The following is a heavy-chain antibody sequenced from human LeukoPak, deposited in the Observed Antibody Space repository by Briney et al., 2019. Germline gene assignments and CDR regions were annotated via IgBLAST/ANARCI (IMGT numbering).Heavy chain of an antibody. D-gene: IGHD1-26*01. V-gene: IGHV3-23*01. CDR3: ARDLPDSGSYYGAFDI. J-gene: IGHJ3*02. CDR2: ISGSGGST. CDR1: GFTFSSYA. Sequence: PGGSLRLSCAASGFTFSSYAMSWVRQAPGKGLERVSAISGSGGSTYYADSVKGRFTISRDNSKNTLYLQMNSLRAEDTAVYYCARDLPDSGSYYGAFDIWGQGTMVTVSS.